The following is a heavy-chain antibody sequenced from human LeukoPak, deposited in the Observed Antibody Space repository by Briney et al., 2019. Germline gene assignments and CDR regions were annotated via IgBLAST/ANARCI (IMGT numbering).Heavy chain of an antibody. J-gene: IGHJ3*02. V-gene: IGHV6-1*01. CDR2: TYYRSKGYN. Sequence: SQTLSLTCVISGDSVSTNGVAWSWIRHSPSRGLEWLGRTYYRSKGYNEYALSVRSRIIITPDTSKNQFSLQLTSVTPEDTAVFYCVRGSRSAFDIWGQGTMVTVSS. CDR3: VRGSRSAFDI. CDR1: GDSVSTNGVA.